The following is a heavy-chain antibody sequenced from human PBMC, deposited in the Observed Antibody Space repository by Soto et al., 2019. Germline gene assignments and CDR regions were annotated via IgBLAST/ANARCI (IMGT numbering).Heavy chain of an antibody. D-gene: IGHD3-10*01. V-gene: IGHV3-11*06. CDR3: ARGHYSPGHYFGY. J-gene: IGHJ4*02. CDR1: GATVSDDH. CDR2: ISSYSSYT. Sequence: LRGVLSLSCLAAGATVSDDHMIWIRRAPGKALEWISYISSYSSYTDYADSVKGRFTISRDNAQNSLYLQMNSLRAEDTAVYYCARGHYSPGHYFGYWGQGTLVTVSS.